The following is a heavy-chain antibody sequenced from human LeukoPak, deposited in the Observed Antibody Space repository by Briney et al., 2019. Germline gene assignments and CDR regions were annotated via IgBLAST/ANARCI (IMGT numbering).Heavy chain of an antibody. Sequence: SETLSLTCAVYGGSSSGYYWSWLHQPPGKGLEWIGEINHSGSTNYNPSLKSRVTISVDTSKNQFSLKLSSVTAADTAVYYCARGSRRRYCSSTSCYSRAFDIWGQGTMVTVSS. CDR2: INHSGST. V-gene: IGHV4-34*01. CDR3: ARGSRRRYCSSTSCYSRAFDI. CDR1: GGSSSGYY. J-gene: IGHJ3*02. D-gene: IGHD2-2*02.